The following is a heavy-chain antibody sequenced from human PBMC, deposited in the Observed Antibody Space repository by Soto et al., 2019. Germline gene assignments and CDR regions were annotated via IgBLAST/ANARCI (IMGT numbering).Heavy chain of an antibody. CDR1: GYTFTGYD. D-gene: IGHD1-1*01. CDR2: SNANSGCT. Sequence: QVQLVQSGAEVKKPGASVKVSCKASGYTFTGYDLHWVRQAPGQGLEWMGWSNANSGCTNYAQKFQGRVTMTRDTSISTAYMELSRLRSDDTAVYYCARGRTGTTSYFDYWGQGNLVTVSS. J-gene: IGHJ4*02. V-gene: IGHV1-2*02. CDR3: ARGRTGTTSYFDY.